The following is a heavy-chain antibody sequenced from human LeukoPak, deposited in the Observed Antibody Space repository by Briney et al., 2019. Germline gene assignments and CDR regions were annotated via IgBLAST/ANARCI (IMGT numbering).Heavy chain of an antibody. J-gene: IGHJ4*02. Sequence: SETLSLTCAVYGGSFSGYYWSWIRQPPGKGLEWIGEINHSGSTNYNPSLKSRVTISVDTSKNQFSLKLSSVTAADTAVYYCARHVSYCSSTSCYGYYFDYWGQGTLVTVSS. CDR2: INHSGST. V-gene: IGHV4-34*01. D-gene: IGHD2-2*01. CDR3: ARHVSYCSSTSCYGYYFDY. CDR1: GGSFSGYY.